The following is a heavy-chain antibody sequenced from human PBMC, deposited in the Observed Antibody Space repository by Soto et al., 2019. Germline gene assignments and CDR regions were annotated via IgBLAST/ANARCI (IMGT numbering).Heavy chain of an antibody. D-gene: IGHD5-18*01. J-gene: IGHJ5*02. V-gene: IGHV4-34*01. CDR1: GGSFSGYY. CDR3: ARVQTPWIQLWRGGDWFDP. Sequence: NPSETLSLTCAVYGGSFSGYYWSCIRQPPGKGLEWSGEINHSGSTNYNPSLKSRVTISVDTSKNQFSLKLSSVTAADTAVYYCARVQTPWIQLWRGGDWFDPWGQGTLVTVSS. CDR2: INHSGST.